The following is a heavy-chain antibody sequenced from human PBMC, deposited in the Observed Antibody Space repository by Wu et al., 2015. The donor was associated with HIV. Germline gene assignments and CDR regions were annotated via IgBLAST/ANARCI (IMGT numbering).Heavy chain of an antibody. V-gene: IGHV1-69*05. D-gene: IGHD3-22*01. Sequence: QVQLVQSGAEVKKPGSSVKVSCKASGGPFNNYAFSWVRQAPGQGLDWMGAIMPIFGIAHYAQKFQGRVTITTDESTSTAYMELSSLRSEDTAVYYCARTVGYYDSSGYYNYYYGMDVWGQGTTVTVSS. CDR1: GGPFNNYA. J-gene: IGHJ6*02. CDR2: IMPIFGIA. CDR3: ARTVGYYDSSGYYNYYYGMDV.